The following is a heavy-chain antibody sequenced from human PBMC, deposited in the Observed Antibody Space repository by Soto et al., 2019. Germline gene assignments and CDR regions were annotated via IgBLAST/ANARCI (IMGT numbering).Heavy chain of an antibody. CDR1: GGSISSYY. Sequence: ASETLPLTCTVSGGSISSYYWSWIRQPPGKGLEWIGYIYYSGSTNYNPSLKSRVTISVDTSKNQFSLKLSSVTAADTAVYYCARETRYYYYDSSGYYFQHWGQGTLVTVSS. CDR2: IYYSGST. D-gene: IGHD3-22*01. J-gene: IGHJ1*01. V-gene: IGHV4-59*01. CDR3: ARETRYYYYDSSGYYFQH.